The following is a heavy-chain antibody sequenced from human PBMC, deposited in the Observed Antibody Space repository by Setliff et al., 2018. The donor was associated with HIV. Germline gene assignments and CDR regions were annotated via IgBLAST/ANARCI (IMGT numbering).Heavy chain of an antibody. V-gene: IGHV1-8*02. CDR3: ARARRDSYDRGRRNHYYIDV. Sequence: ASVKVSCKASGYTFSSYDINWVRQATGQGLEWMGWMNPNSGNTGYAQEFQGRVTMTRDTSIGTAYMELNNLKFEDTAVYYFARARRDSYDRGRRNHYYIDVWGKGTPVTVSS. J-gene: IGHJ6*03. CDR1: GYTFSSYD. D-gene: IGHD3-22*01. CDR2: MNPNSGNT.